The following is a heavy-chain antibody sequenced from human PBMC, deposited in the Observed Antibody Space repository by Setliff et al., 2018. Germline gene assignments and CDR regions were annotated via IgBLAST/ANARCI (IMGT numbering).Heavy chain of an antibody. CDR2: IFGSGST. J-gene: IGHJ4*02. D-gene: IGHD1-1*01. V-gene: IGHV4-4*07. CDR1: RGSINSHY. Sequence: PSETLPLTCTVSRGSINSHYWSWIRQPAGKGLEWIGRIFGSGSTNYNPSLKSRVTMSIDTSKNQFFLKVRSVTAADTAVYYCARDRGSNNSPEDFDYWGLGTLVTVSS. CDR3: ARDRGSNNSPEDFDY.